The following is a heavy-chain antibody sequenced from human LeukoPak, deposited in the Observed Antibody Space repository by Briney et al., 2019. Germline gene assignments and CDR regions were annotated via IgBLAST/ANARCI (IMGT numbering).Heavy chain of an antibody. CDR1: GGSISSYY. Sequence: SETLSLTCTVSGGSISSYYWSWIRQPPGKGLERIGYIYYSGSTNYNPSLKSRVTISVDTSKNQFSLKLSSVTAADTAVYYCAREGGSYRDWSFDYWGQGTLVTVSS. D-gene: IGHD1-26*01. J-gene: IGHJ4*02. CDR2: IYYSGST. CDR3: AREGGSYRDWSFDY. V-gene: IGHV4-59*01.